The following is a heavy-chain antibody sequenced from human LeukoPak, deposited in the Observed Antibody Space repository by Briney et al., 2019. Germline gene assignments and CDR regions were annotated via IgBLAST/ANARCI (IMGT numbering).Heavy chain of an antibody. CDR1: GFSFSESY. V-gene: IGHV3-11*01. CDR2: IGGSGSSM. CDR3: ARGKRRFDY. J-gene: IGHJ4*02. Sequence: GGSLRLSCAASGFSFSESYMSWIRQTPGRGPEWVAYIGGSGSSMYYADAVKGRFTISRDNARNSLYLYMSSLRADGTAVFYCARGKRRFDYWGQGTLVTVSS.